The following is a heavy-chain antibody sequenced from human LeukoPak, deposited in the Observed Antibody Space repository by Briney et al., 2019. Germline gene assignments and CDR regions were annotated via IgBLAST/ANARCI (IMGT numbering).Heavy chain of an antibody. CDR3: ARVYSRVGPFDY. CDR1: GFTFSDYS. V-gene: IGHV3-21*01. D-gene: IGHD5-18*01. J-gene: IGHJ4*02. Sequence: KTAGSLRLYCAASGFTFSDYSMNWVRQAPGKGLEWVSSISSSSPYIYYTDSVKGRFTISRDNAKNSLYLQMNSLRAEDTAVYYCARVYSRVGPFDYWGQGTLVTVSS. CDR2: ISSSSPYI.